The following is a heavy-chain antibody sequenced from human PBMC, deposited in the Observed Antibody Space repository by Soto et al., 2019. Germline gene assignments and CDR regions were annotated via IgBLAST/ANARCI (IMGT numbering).Heavy chain of an antibody. V-gene: IGHV3-11*01. D-gene: IGHD3-22*01. J-gene: IGHJ4*02. CDR2: ISSSGSTI. CDR3: AKGSDAVSGSYFDY. Sequence: PGGSLRLSCSASGFTFSDYYMSWIRQAPGKGLEWVSYISSSGSTIYYADSVKGRFTISRDNAKNSLYLQMNSLRAEDTAVYYCAKGSDAVSGSYFDYWGQGTLVTVSS. CDR1: GFTFSDYY.